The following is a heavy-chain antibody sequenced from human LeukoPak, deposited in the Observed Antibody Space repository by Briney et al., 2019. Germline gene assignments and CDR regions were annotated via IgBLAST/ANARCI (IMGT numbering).Heavy chain of an antibody. CDR1: GGTFSSYA. Sequence: ASVKVSCKASGGTFSSYAISWVRQAPGQGLEWMGGIIPIFGTANYAQKFQGRVTITTDESTSTAYMELSSLRSEDTAVYYCARDRDGSPYNWFDPWGQGTLVTVSS. J-gene: IGHJ5*02. D-gene: IGHD1-26*01. CDR3: ARDRDGSPYNWFDP. V-gene: IGHV1-69*05. CDR2: IIPIFGTA.